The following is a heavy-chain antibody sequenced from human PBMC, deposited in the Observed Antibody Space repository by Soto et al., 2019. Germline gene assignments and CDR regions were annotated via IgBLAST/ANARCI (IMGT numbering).Heavy chain of an antibody. D-gene: IGHD1-26*01. J-gene: IGHJ5*02. V-gene: IGHV3-7*03. Sequence: VGSLRLSCAASGFTFINYWMSWVRQAPGKGLEWVANIKQDGGEKYYVDSVKGRFTISRDNAKNSLYLQMNSLRAGDTAVYYCARTKANKWFDPWGQGTLVTVSS. CDR2: IKQDGGEK. CDR3: ARTKANKWFDP. CDR1: GFTFINYW.